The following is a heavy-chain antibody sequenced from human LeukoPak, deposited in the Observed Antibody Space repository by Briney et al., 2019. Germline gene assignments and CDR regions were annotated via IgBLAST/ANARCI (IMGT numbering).Heavy chain of an antibody. D-gene: IGHD2-2*01. CDR2: IYYSGST. V-gene: IGHV4-39*01. CDR1: GGSISSSSYY. CDR3: ARVPSVFSFAYYYYYMDV. J-gene: IGHJ6*03. Sequence: SETLSLTCTVSGGSISSSSYYWGWIRQPPGRGLEWIGSIYYSGSTYYNPSLSSRVTISVDTSKNQFSLRLNSVTAADTAVYYCARVPSVFSFAYYYYYMDVWGKGTTVTVSS.